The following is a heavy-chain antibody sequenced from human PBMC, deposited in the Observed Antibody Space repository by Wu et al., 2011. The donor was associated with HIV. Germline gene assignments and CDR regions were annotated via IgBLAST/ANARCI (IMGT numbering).Heavy chain of an antibody. CDR3: ARDPSPYSSGWYGSLDV. CDR1: GSTFSSYV. J-gene: IGHJ6*02. D-gene: IGHD6-19*01. V-gene: IGHV1-69*14. CDR2: IIPIFGTA. Sequence: QVQLVQSGREVKKPGSSMKVSCKASGSTFSSYVISWVRQAPGQGLEWLGRIIPIFGTANYAQKFQGRVTITADKSTSTAYMELSSLRSEDTAVYYCARDPSPYSSGWYGSLDVWGQGTTVTVSS.